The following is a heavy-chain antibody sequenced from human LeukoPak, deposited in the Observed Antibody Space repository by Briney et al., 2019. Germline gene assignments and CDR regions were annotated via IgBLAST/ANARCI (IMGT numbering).Heavy chain of an antibody. CDR3: ARHLWLSGNDY. CDR1: GFTFSTYS. V-gene: IGHV3-21*01. Sequence: GGSLRLSCAASGFTFSTYSMNWVRQAPGKGLEWVSSITRSSIYKYYADSVKGRFTISRDNAKNSLYLQMNNLRAEDTAVYYCARHLWLSGNDYWGQGTLVTVSS. D-gene: IGHD5-18*01. CDR2: ITRSSIYK. J-gene: IGHJ4*02.